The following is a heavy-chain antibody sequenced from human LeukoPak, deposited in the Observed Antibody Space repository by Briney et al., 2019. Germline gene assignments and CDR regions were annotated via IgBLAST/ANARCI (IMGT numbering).Heavy chain of an antibody. Sequence: ASVKVSCKASGYTFTSYGISWVRQAPGQGLEWMGWISAYNGNTNYAQKLRGRVTMTTDTSTSTAYMELRSLRSDDTAVYYCARDYLPEARFHFWSGYRVPFDYWGQGTLVTVSS. D-gene: IGHD3-3*02. V-gene: IGHV1-18*01. J-gene: IGHJ4*02. CDR1: GYTFTSYG. CDR3: ARDYLPEARFHFWSGYRVPFDY. CDR2: ISAYNGNT.